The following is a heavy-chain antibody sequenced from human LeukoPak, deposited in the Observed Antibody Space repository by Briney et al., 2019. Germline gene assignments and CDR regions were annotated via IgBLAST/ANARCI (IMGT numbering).Heavy chain of an antibody. CDR2: ISSSSSYI. V-gene: IGHV3-21*03. Sequence: GGSLRLSCAASGFTFSSYSMTWVRQAPGKGLEGVSSISSSSSYIYYADSVKGRFTISRDNAKNSLYLQMNSLKTEDTAVYYCTRGGWFGELGDFDYWGQGTLVTVSS. CDR1: GFTFSSYS. D-gene: IGHD3-10*01. J-gene: IGHJ4*02. CDR3: TRGGWFGELGDFDY.